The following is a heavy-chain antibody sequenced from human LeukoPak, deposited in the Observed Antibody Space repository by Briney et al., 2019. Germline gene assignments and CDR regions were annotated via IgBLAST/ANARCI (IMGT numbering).Heavy chain of an antibody. D-gene: IGHD4-17*01. CDR3: ARSSTVTTTYYYYMDV. CDR2: IIPIFGTA. CDR1: GGTFSSYA. V-gene: IGHV1-69*01. J-gene: IGHJ6*03. Sequence: GSSVKVSCKASGGTFSSYAISWVRQAPGQGLEWMGGIIPIFGTANYTQKFQGRVTSTADESTSTAYMELSSLRSEDTAVYYCARSSTVTTTYYYYMDVWGKGTTVTISS.